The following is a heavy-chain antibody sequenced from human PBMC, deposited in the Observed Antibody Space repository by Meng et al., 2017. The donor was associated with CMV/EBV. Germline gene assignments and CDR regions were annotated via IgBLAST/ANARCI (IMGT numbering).Heavy chain of an antibody. CDR1: GGSISSSSYY. CDR2: IYYSGST. V-gene: IGHV4-39*07. Sequence: QLRLPGSGPGLLKPSETLSLTCTVSGGSISSSSYYWGWIRQPPGKGLEWIGSIYYSGSTYYNPSLKSRVTISVDTSKNQFSLKLSSVTAADTAVYYCARDYGDLRQDYWGQGTLVTVAS. CDR3: ARDYGDLRQDY. D-gene: IGHD4-17*01. J-gene: IGHJ4*02.